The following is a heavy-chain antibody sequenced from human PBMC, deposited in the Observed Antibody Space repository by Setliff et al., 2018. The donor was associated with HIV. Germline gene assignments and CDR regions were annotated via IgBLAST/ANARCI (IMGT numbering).Heavy chain of an antibody. J-gene: IGHJ6*03. CDR3: AREGKFRYYYYMDV. CDR2: INAGNGNT. Sequence: ASVKVSCKVSGYTFTTYSMHWVRQAPGQRLEWMGWINAGNGNTKYSQKFQGRVTFTRDTSASTAYMELSSLRSEDTAVYYCAREGKFRYYYYMDVWGKGTTVTVSS. V-gene: IGHV1-3*01. CDR1: GYTFTTYS. D-gene: IGHD3-10*01.